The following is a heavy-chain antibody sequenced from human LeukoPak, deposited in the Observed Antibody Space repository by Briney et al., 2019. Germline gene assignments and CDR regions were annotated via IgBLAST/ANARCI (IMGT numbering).Heavy chain of an antibody. CDR1: GYTFTGYY. D-gene: IGHD5-12*01. CDR3: ARGDSGYDHFYHMDV. Sequence: ASVKVSCKASGYTFTGYYMHWVRQAPGQGLEWMGWINPNSGGTNYAQKFQSRVTMTRDTSISTAYMELSRLIFDDTAVYYCARGDSGYDHFYHMDVWGKGTTVTISS. J-gene: IGHJ6*03. CDR2: INPNSGGT. V-gene: IGHV1-2*02.